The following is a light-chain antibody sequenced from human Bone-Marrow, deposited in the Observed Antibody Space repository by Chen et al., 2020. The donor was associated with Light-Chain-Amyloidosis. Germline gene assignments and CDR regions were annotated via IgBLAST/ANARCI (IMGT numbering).Light chain of an antibody. CDR1: NIGSTS. Sequence: SYVLTQPSSLSVAPGQTATLACGGNNIGSTSVHWYQQTPGQAPLLVVYDDSYRPSGIPERLSGSNSGNTATLTSSRVEAGDEADDYCQVWDRSSDRLVFGGGTKLTVL. J-gene: IGLJ3*02. V-gene: IGLV3-21*02. CDR3: QVWDRSSDRLV. CDR2: DDS.